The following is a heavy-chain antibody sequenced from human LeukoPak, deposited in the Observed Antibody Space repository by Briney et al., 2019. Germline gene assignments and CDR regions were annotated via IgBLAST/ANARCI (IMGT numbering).Heavy chain of an antibody. CDR1: GYSFSNYW. D-gene: IGHD3-9*01. CDR2: VWPGDSDT. CDR3: ARQYYDVLTGFYIHFDY. J-gene: IGHJ4*02. Sequence: GESLKISCKGSGYSFSNYWIGWVRQMPGKGLEWMGIVWPGDSDTRYSPSFQGQVTISVDKSISTAYLQWSSLKASDTAVYYCARQYYDVLTGFYIHFDYWGQGTLVTVSS. V-gene: IGHV5-51*01.